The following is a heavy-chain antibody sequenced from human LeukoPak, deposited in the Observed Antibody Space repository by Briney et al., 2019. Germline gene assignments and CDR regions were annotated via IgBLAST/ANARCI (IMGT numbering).Heavy chain of an antibody. CDR3: ATVPSNTRGNYPYFHS. V-gene: IGHV1-18*04. CDR1: VYTFNMHR. CDR2: ISAYNGDT. Sequence: ASVKVSCKAAVYTFNMHRSFSVRQAPGQGLEWMGWISAYNGDTKYAEKFQGRVTMTTDRSTSTAYMGMRSLRSDDTAVYFCATVPSNTRGNYPYFHSWGQGTLVTVSS. D-gene: IGHD5-24*01. J-gene: IGHJ4*02.